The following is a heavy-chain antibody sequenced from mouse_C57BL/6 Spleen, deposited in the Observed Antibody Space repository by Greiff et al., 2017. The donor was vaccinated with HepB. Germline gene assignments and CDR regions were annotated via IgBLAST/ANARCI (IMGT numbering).Heavy chain of an antibody. V-gene: IGHV1-42*01. J-gene: IGHJ2*01. CDR2: INPSTGGT. Sequence: VQLKESGPELVKPGASVKISCKASGYSFTGYYMNWVKQSPEKSLEWIGEINPSTGGTTYNQKFKAKATLTVDKSSSTAYMQLKSLTSEDSAVYYCARWGLRPLFDYWGQGTTLTVSS. D-gene: IGHD2-4*01. CDR1: GYSFTGYY. CDR3: ARWGLRPLFDY.